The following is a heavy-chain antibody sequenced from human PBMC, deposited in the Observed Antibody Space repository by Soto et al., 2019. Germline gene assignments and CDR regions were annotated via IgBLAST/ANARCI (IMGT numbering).Heavy chain of an antibody. Sequence: QVQLVESGGGLVKPGGSLRLSCAASGFTFSDYYMSWIRQAPGKGLEWVSYINSSSSYTNYADSVKGRFTISRDNANNSLYLQMNSLRAEDTAVYYCARIRTAAGGRRYFDLWGRGTLVTVSS. CDR3: ARIRTAAGGRRYFDL. J-gene: IGHJ2*01. CDR2: INSSSSYT. CDR1: GFTFSDYY. V-gene: IGHV3-11*05. D-gene: IGHD6-13*01.